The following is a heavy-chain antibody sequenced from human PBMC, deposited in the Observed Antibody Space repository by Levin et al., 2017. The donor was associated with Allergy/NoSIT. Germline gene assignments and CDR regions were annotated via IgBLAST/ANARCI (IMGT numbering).Heavy chain of an antibody. CDR1: GFTFSDYY. D-gene: IGHD3-10*01. Sequence: GGSLRLSCAASGFTFSDYYMSWIRQAPGKGLEWVSYISSSSSYTNYAASVKGRFTISRDNAKNSLYLQMNSLRAEDTAVYYCARENYGSGSYLIAYWGQGTLVTVSS. CDR3: ARENYGSGSYLIAY. CDR2: ISSSSSYT. V-gene: IGHV3-11*05. J-gene: IGHJ4*02.